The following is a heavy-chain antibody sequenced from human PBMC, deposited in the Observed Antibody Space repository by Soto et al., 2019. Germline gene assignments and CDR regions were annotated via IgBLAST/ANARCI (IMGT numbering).Heavy chain of an antibody. CDR1: GVSISSGGYY. J-gene: IGHJ4*02. Sequence: SETLSLTYTVSGVSISSGGYYWGWIRQHPGKGLEWIGNIYYSGRTYYNPSLKSRVIMSVDTSKNHFSLNLSSVTAADTAIYYCASASGGDSEYYFDYWGQGHLVSV. CDR3: ASASGGDSEYYFDY. D-gene: IGHD4-17*01. CDR2: IYYSGRT. V-gene: IGHV4-31*03.